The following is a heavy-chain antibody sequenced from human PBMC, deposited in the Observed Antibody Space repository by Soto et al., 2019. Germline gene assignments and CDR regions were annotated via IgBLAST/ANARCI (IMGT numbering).Heavy chain of an antibody. CDR2: ISAYNGNT. Sequence: GASVKVSCKASGYTFTSYGISWVRQAPGQGLEWMGWISAYNGNTNYAQKLQGRVTMTTDTSTSTAYMELRSLRSDDTAVYYCARDDGPTQPNWFDPWGQGTRVTVSS. CDR3: ARDDGPTQPNWFDP. V-gene: IGHV1-18*01. D-gene: IGHD4-17*01. CDR1: GYTFTSYG. J-gene: IGHJ5*02.